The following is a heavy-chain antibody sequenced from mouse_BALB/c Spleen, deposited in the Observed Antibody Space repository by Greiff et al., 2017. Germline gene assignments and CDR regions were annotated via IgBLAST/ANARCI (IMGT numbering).Heavy chain of an antibody. J-gene: IGHJ1*01. CDR3: AREAYGSSYGWYFDV. V-gene: IGHV1-87*01. CDR1: GYTFTSYW. Sequence: VQLQESGAELARPGASVKLSCKASGYTFTSYWMQWVKQRPGQGLEWIGAIYPGDGDTRYTQKFKGKATLTADKSSSTAYMQLSSLASEDSAVYYCAREAYGSSYGWYFDVWGAGTTVTVSS. CDR2: IYPGDGDT. D-gene: IGHD1-1*01.